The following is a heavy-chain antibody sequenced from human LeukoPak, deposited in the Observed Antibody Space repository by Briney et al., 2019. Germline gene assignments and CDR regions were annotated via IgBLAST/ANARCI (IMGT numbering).Heavy chain of an antibody. CDR3: AREGVKEGGAFDI. J-gene: IGHJ3*02. Sequence: SETLSLTCAVYGGSFSGYYWSWIRQPPGKGLEWIGEINHSGSTNYNPSLKSRVTISVDTSKNQFSLKLSSVTAADTAVYYCAREGVKEGGAFDIWGQGTMVTVSS. CDR2: INHSGST. D-gene: IGHD3-16*01. V-gene: IGHV4-34*01. CDR1: GGSFSGYY.